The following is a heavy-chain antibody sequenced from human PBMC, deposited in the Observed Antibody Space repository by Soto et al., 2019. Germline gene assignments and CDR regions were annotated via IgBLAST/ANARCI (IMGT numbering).Heavy chain of an antibody. CDR3: VREPRYCSGGSCSIMEDAFDI. CDR1: GFTVTEIY. V-gene: IGHV3-66*01. D-gene: IGHD2-15*01. Sequence: EVQLVESGGGLVQPGGSLRLSCVASGFTVTEIYMNWVRQAPGKGLEWVSVICNEFTDYADSVRVRCSISTDSYKNALYLQMNSLRSEDSAVYYCVREPRYCSGGSCSIMEDAFDIWGQWKMVTVSS. J-gene: IGHJ3*02. CDR2: ICNEFT.